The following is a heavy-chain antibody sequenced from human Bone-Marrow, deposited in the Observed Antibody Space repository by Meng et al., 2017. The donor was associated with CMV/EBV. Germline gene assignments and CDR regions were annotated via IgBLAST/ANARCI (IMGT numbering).Heavy chain of an antibody. CDR1: GFTVSSNY. D-gene: IGHD6-13*01. Sequence: GESLKISCAASGFTVSSNYMSWVRQAPGKGLEWVSVIYSGGSSTYYADSVKGRFTISRDNSKNTLYLQMNSLRAEDTAVYYCARAAAGTLAYWGQGTLVPVSS. CDR3: ARAAAGTLAY. J-gene: IGHJ4*02. CDR2: IYSGGSST. V-gene: IGHV3-23*03.